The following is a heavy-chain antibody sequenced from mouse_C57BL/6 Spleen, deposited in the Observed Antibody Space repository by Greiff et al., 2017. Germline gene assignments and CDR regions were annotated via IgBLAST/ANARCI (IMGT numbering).Heavy chain of an antibody. CDR1: GFSLTSYG. V-gene: IGHV2-6*01. Sequence: VMLVESGPGLVAPSQSLSITCTVSGFSLTSYGVDWVRQSPGKGLEWLGVIWGVGSTNYNSALKSRLSISKDNSKSQVFLKMNSLQTDDTAMYYCATLTGRDAMDYWGQGTSVTVSS. CDR2: IWGVGST. D-gene: IGHD4-1*01. J-gene: IGHJ4*01. CDR3: ATLTGRDAMDY.